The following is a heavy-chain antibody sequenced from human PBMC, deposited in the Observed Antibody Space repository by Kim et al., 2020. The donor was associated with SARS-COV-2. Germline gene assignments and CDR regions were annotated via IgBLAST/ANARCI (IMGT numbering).Heavy chain of an antibody. D-gene: IGHD3-9*01. CDR2: ISGSGGST. Sequence: GGSLRLSCAASGFTFSSYAMSWVRQAPGKGLEWVSVISGSGGSTYYADSVKGRFTISRDNSKNTLYAQMNSLRAEDTAVYYCAKGDYDILTGYPYYYYGMDVWGQGTTVTVSS. J-gene: IGHJ6*02. CDR1: GFTFSSYA. V-gene: IGHV3-23*01. CDR3: AKGDYDILTGYPYYYYGMDV.